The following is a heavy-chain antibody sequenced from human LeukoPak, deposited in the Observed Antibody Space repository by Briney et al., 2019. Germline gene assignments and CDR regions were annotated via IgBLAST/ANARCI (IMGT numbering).Heavy chain of an antibody. J-gene: IGHJ6*03. CDR3: ARGGVDTEYYYYYYMDV. V-gene: IGHV4-59*01. Sequence: PSETLSLTCAVYGGSISSYYWSWIRQPPGKGLEWIGYIYYSGSTNYNPSLKSRVTISVDTSKNQFSLKLSSVTAADTAVYYCARGGVDTEYYYYYYMDVWGKGTTVTVSS. CDR2: IYYSGST. D-gene: IGHD5-18*01. CDR1: GGSISSYY.